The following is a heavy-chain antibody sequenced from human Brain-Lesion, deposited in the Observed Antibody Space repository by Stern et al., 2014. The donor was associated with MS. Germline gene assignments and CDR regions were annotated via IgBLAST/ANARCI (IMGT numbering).Heavy chain of an antibody. J-gene: IGHJ4*02. Sequence: VQLMQSGGDLVQPGRSLRLSCAAFGFTFDDYAMHWVRQAPGKGLEWVAGISWNSGTIGYADSVKGRFTTSRDNAYSSLYLQMNSLRHEDTALYYCARDITGSSAYFAYWGQGTLVTVSS. CDR2: ISWNSGTI. V-gene: IGHV3-9*01. CDR3: ARDITGSSAYFAY. D-gene: IGHD1-14*01. CDR1: GFTFDDYA.